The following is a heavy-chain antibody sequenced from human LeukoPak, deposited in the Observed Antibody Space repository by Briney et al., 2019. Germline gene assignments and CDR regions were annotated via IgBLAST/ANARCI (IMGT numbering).Heavy chain of an antibody. J-gene: IGHJ1*01. Sequence: SETLSLTCTVSGDSISPSSYYWGWIRQPPGKGLDWIGSIYFSGSTYYNPSLQSQVTISMDTSKNQFSLKLSSVTAADTAFYYCAASSYDSSGPHGSWGQGILVTVSS. CDR2: IYFSGST. CDR1: GDSISPSSYY. CDR3: AASSYDSSGPHGS. D-gene: IGHD3-22*01. V-gene: IGHV4-39*01.